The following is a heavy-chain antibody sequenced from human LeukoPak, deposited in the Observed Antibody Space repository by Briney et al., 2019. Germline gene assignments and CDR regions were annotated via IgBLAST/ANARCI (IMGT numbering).Heavy chain of an antibody. V-gene: IGHV1-18*04. CDR3: AKSMTPVTLDALHV. J-gene: IGHJ3*01. Sequence: GASVKVSCRTSGYTFSNYGISWVRQVPGQGLEWLGWITFFNGDTKYAQKVQDRVSMTSDRSTNTAFLELRNLRSGDTAVYYCAKSMTPVTLDALHVWGQGTLVTVSS. CDR2: ITFFNGDT. CDR1: GYTFSNYG. D-gene: IGHD4-17*01.